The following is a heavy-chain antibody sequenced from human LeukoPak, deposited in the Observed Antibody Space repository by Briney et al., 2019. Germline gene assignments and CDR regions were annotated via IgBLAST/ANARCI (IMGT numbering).Heavy chain of an antibody. D-gene: IGHD3-22*01. CDR3: AKEKYDSSGSDAFDI. J-gene: IGHJ3*02. Sequence: PGGFLRLSCVASGFIFSTYAMSWVRQAPGKGLEWVSAIGGSGGSTPYADSVKGRFTISRDNSKNTLYLQMNSLRAEDTAVYYCAKEKYDSSGSDAFDIWGQETMVTVSS. V-gene: IGHV3-23*01. CDR1: GFIFSTYA. CDR2: IGGSGGST.